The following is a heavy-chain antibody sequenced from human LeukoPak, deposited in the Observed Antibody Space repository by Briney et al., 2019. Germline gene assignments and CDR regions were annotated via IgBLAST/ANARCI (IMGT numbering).Heavy chain of an antibody. CDR2: IYYSGST. D-gene: IGHD3-22*01. J-gene: IGHJ4*02. V-gene: IGHV4-59*01. CDR3: ARSQDSSGYSPFDC. CDR1: GGSISGYY. Sequence: SETLSLTCTVSGGSISGYYWSWLRQPPGKGLEWIGYIYYSGSTNYNPSLKSRVTISVDTAKNQFSLKLTSVTAADTAVYYCARSQDSSGYSPFDCWGQGTLVTVSS.